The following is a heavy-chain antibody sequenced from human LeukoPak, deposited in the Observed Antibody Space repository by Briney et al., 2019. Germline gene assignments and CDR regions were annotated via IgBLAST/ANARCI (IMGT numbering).Heavy chain of an antibody. V-gene: IGHV4-39*07. CDR3: ARDPRRGGSYFSGAFDI. Sequence: SETLSLTCTVSGGSISSSSYYWGWIRQPPGKGLEWIGSIYYSGSTYYNPSLKSRVTISVDTSKNQFSLKLSSVTAADTAVYYCARDPRRGGSYFSGAFDIWGQGTMVTVSS. CDR1: GGSISSSSYY. D-gene: IGHD1-26*01. CDR2: IYYSGST. J-gene: IGHJ3*02.